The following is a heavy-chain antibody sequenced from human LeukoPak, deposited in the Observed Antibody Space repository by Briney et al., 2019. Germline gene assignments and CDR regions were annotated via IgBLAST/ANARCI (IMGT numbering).Heavy chain of an antibody. J-gene: IGHJ3*02. Sequence: GASVTVSCKASGYTFTSYYMHWVRQAPGQGLEWMGIINPSGGSTSYAQKFQGRVTMTRDMSTSTVYMELSSLRSEDTAVYYCARVCSSTSCTDAFDIWGQGTMVTVSS. CDR3: ARVCSSTSCTDAFDI. CDR2: INPSGGST. V-gene: IGHV1-46*01. D-gene: IGHD2-2*01. CDR1: GYTFTSYY.